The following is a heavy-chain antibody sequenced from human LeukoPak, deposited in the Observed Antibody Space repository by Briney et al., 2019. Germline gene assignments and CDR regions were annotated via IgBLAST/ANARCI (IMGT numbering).Heavy chain of an antibody. Sequence: GGSLRLSCEASGFTFITYAMSWVRQAPGKGLQWVSGISGTDSGTYYTDSVKGRFTISRDNSKNSLYLQMNSLRTEATALYYCAKDVSSGWYYYYYYMDVWGKGTTVTVSS. D-gene: IGHD6-19*01. CDR2: ISGTDSGT. V-gene: IGHV3-43*02. CDR1: GFTFITYA. CDR3: AKDVSSGWYYYYYYMDV. J-gene: IGHJ6*03.